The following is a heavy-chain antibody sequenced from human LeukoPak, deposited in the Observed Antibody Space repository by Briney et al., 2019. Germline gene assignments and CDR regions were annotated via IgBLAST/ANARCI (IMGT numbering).Heavy chain of an antibody. Sequence: GGSLRLSCAASGFTFSSYWMSWVRQAPGKGLEWVANIKQDGSEKYYVDSVKGRFTISRDNAKNSLYLQMNSLRAEDTAVYYCARDSQSRRYYYYMDVWGKGTTVTVSS. CDR3: ARDSQSRRYYYYMDV. CDR1: GFTFSSYW. V-gene: IGHV3-7*01. J-gene: IGHJ6*03. CDR2: IKQDGSEK.